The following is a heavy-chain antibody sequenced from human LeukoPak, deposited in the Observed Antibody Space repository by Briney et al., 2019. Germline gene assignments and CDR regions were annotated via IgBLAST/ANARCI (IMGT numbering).Heavy chain of an antibody. Sequence: SQTLSLTCAFSGDSLSSNSVGWNWIRQSPSRGLEWLGRTYYRSKWYNDYAVSVKSRITFNPDTSKNQFSLQLSSVTPEDTAVYYCTRGGGARATWGQGTLVTVSS. D-gene: IGHD1-26*01. J-gene: IGHJ5*02. CDR3: TRGGGARAT. CDR1: GDSLSSNSVG. V-gene: IGHV6-1*01. CDR2: TYYRSKWYN.